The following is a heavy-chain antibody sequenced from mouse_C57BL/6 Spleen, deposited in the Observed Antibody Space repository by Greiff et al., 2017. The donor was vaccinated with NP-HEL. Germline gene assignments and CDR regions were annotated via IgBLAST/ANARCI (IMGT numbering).Heavy chain of an antibody. J-gene: IGHJ4*01. CDR1: GYAFSSSW. D-gene: IGHD1-1*01. Sequence: VQLQQSGPELVKPGASVKISCKASGYAFSSSWMNWVKQRPGKGLEWIGRIYPGDGDTNYNGKFKGKATLTADKSSSTAYMQLSSLTSEDSAVYFCARSLYYGSSLYYAMYYWGQGTSVTVSS. CDR2: IYPGDGDT. V-gene: IGHV1-82*01. CDR3: ARSLYYGSSLYYAMYY.